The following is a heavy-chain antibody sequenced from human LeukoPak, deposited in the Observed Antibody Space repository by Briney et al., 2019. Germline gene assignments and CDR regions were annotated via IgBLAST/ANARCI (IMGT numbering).Heavy chain of an antibody. V-gene: IGHV3-23*01. D-gene: IGHD1-7*01. CDR3: AIKLPGSFPFDQ. J-gene: IGHJ4*02. CDR1: GVTFSNYA. Sequence: GGSLRLSCAASGVTFSNYAMAWVRQAPGKGLEWVSSIGGGGGDISYADSVKGRFTISRDNSKNTLYSQMNSLRAEDTAVYYCAIKLPGSFPFDQWGQGTLVTVSS. CDR2: IGGGGGDI.